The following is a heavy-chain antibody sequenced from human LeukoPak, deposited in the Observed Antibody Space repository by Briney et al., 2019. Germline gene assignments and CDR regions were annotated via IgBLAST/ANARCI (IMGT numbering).Heavy chain of an antibody. CDR2: ISSSSSYI. CDR1: GFTFSSYS. D-gene: IGHD3-22*01. CDR3: GRGEYDSIVYRVGY. Sequence: GGSLRLSCAASGFTFSSYSMNWVRQAPGKGLEWVSSISSSSSYIYYADSVKGRSTISRDNAKNSLYLQMNSLRAEHTAVYYCGRGEYDSIVYRVGYWGQGTLVTVSS. V-gene: IGHV3-21*01. J-gene: IGHJ4*02.